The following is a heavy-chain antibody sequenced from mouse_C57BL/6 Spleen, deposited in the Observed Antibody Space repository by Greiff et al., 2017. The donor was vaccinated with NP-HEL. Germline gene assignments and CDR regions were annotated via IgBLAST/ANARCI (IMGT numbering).Heavy chain of an antibody. J-gene: IGHJ3*01. Sequence: VKLVESGPGLVQPSQSLSITCTVSGFSLTSYGVHWVRQPPGKGLEWLGVIWSGGSTDYNAAFISRLSISKDNSKSQVFFKMNSLQADDTAIYYCATYYYGSSWFAYWGQGTLVTVSA. D-gene: IGHD1-1*01. CDR3: ATYYYGSSWFAY. CDR2: IWSGGST. CDR1: GFSLTSYG. V-gene: IGHV2-4*01.